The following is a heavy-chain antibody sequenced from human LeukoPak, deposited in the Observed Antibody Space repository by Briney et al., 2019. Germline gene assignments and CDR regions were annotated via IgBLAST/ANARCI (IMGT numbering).Heavy chain of an antibody. D-gene: IGHD1-26*01. CDR1: GGSISSSSYY. V-gene: IGHV4-39*01. Sequence: PSETLSLTCTVSGGSISSSSYYWGWIPQPPGKGLEWIGSIYYSGSTYYNPSLKSRVTISVDTSKNQFSLKLSSVTAADTAVYYCARRRIVGATDFDYWGQGTLATVSS. CDR3: ARRRIVGATDFDY. J-gene: IGHJ4*02. CDR2: IYYSGST.